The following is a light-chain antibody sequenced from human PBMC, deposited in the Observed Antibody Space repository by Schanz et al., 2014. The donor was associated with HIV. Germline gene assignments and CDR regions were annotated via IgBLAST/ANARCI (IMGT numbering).Light chain of an antibody. J-gene: IGKJ1*01. CDR1: QSVSSSY. Sequence: EIVLTQSPATLSLSPGERATLSCRASQSVSSSYLAWYQQKPGQAPRLVIFGASNRATGIPDRFSGSDSGTDFTLTISRVEPEDFAVYYCQQYGSSPPWTFGQGTKVEIK. V-gene: IGKV3-20*01. CDR3: QQYGSSPPWT. CDR2: GAS.